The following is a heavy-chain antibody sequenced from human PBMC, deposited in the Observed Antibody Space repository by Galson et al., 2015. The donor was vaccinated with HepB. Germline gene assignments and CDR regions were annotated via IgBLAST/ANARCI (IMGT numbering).Heavy chain of an antibody. J-gene: IGHJ4*02. Sequence: QSGAEVKKPGESLRISCTGSGYSFTSYWISWVRQMPGKGLEWMGRIDPSDSYTNYSPSFQGHVTISADKSISTAYLQWSSLKASDTAMYYCARLSEYYYDSSGHSGGFDYWGQGTLVTVSS. D-gene: IGHD3-22*01. CDR1: GYSFTSYW. V-gene: IGHV5-10-1*01. CDR2: IDPSDSYT. CDR3: ARLSEYYYDSSGHSGGFDY.